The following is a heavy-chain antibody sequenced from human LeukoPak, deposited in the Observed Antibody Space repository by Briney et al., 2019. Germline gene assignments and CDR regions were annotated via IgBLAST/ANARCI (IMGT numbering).Heavy chain of an antibody. Sequence: SETLSLTCTVSGGSISSYYWSWIRQPPGKGLEWIGYIYYSGSTNYNPSLKSRVTISVDTSKNQFSLKLSSVTAAGTAVYYCARLVPAARHFDYWGQGTLVTVSS. CDR2: IYYSGST. CDR1: GGSISSYY. V-gene: IGHV4-59*01. CDR3: ARLVPAARHFDY. J-gene: IGHJ4*02. D-gene: IGHD2-2*01.